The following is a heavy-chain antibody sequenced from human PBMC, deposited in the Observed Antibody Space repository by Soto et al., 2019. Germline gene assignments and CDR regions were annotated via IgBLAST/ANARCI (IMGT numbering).Heavy chain of an antibody. CDR3: ARDWSGSYVDYYYYGMDV. J-gene: IGHJ6*02. D-gene: IGHD1-26*01. CDR2: IIPIFGTA. CDR1: GGTFSSYA. V-gene: IGHV1-69*13. Sequence: ASVKVSCKASGGTFSSYAMSWVRQAPGEGLEWMGGIIPIFGTANYAQKFQGRVTITADESTSTAYMELSSLRSEDTAVYYCARDWSGSYVDYYYYGMDVWGQGTTVTVSS.